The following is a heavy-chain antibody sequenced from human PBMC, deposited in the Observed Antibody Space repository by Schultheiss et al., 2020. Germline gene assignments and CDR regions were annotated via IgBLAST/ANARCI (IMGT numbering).Heavy chain of an antibody. CDR3: ARRYSGYDDYFDY. CDR1: GGSIRSSF. V-gene: IGHV4-59*01. J-gene: IGHJ4*02. CDR2: IYYSGST. D-gene: IGHD5-12*01. Sequence: SATLSLTCTVSGGSIRSSFWSWIRQPPGKGLEWIGYIYYSGSTNSNPSLKSRVTISVDTSKNQFSLRLSSVTAADTAVYYCARRYSGYDDYFDYWGQGTLVTVSS.